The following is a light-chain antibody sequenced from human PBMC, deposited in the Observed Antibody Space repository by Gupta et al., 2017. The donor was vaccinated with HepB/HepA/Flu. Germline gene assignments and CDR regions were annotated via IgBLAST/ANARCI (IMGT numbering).Light chain of an antibody. CDR1: SSVVGGYNY. CDR2: DVS. CDR3: SSYTSSSTLV. Sequence: QSALTQSASVSGSPGQSIIISCTGTSSVVGGYNYVSWYQQHPGKAHKLMIYDVSNRPSGVSNRFSGSKSGNTASLTISGLQAEDEADYYCSSYTSSSTLVFGGGTKLTVL. J-gene: IGLJ2*01. V-gene: IGLV2-14*01.